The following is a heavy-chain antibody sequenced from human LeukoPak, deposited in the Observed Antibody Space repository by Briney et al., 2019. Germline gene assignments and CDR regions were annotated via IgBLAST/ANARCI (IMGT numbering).Heavy chain of an antibody. D-gene: IGHD3-16*01. CDR2: ISSSGSTI. CDR3: ARVGFTFSYYFAY. V-gene: IGHV3-48*03. CDR1: GFTFSSYE. Sequence: GGSLRLSCAASGFTFSSYEMNWVRQAPGKGLEWVSYISSSGSTIYHADSVKGRFTISRDNAKNSMYLQMNSLRAEDTAVYYCARVGFTFSYYFAYWGQGTLVTVSS. J-gene: IGHJ4*02.